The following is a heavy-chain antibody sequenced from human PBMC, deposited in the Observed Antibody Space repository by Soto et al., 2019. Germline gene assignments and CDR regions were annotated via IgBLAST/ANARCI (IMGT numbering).Heavy chain of an antibody. V-gene: IGHV5-51*03. D-gene: IGHD3-9*01. J-gene: IGHJ6*02. CDR2: IYPRDSDT. CDR1: GYTFTTYW. Sequence: EVQLVQSGAEVKKPGESLKISCKGSGYTFTTYWIGWVRQMPGKGLEWMGIIYPRDSDTRYSPSFQGQVTISADKSISTAYLQWSSLKATDTAIYYCARRPNTLNYYAMDVWGQGTTVTVSS. CDR3: ARRPNTLNYYAMDV.